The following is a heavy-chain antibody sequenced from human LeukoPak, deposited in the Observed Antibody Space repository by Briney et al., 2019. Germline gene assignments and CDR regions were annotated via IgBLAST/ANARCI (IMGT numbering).Heavy chain of an antibody. D-gene: IGHD3-10*01. J-gene: IGHJ4*02. CDR1: GFTFSGYT. V-gene: IGHV3-21*04. CDR3: ARGRVRGVGIDY. CDR2: ISSSSNYL. Sequence: GGSLRLSCAASGFTFSGYTVNWVRQAPGKGLEWVSSISSSSNYLYYADSVKGRFTISRDDAKNSLYLQMNSLGAEGTAVYYCARGRVRGVGIDYWGQGTLVTVSS.